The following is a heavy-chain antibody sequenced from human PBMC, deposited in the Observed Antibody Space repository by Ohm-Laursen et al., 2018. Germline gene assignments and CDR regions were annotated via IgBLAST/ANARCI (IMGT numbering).Heavy chain of an antibody. CDR3: TTRIRTTNDN. CDR2: IKTKAEGETT. V-gene: IGHV3-15*01. Sequence: GSLRLSCTASGFTFSLYTMNWVRQAPGKGLEWLGRIKTKAEGETTEYAAPVKGRFSIARDDSRNTLYLQMNSLTTEDTAVYFCTTRIRTTNDNWGQGTLVTVSS. D-gene: IGHD1-7*01. CDR1: GFTFSLYT. J-gene: IGHJ4*02.